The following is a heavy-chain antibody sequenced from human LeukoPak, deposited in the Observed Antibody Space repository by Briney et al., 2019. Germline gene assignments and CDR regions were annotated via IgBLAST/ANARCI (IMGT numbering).Heavy chain of an antibody. CDR1: GGSISDYF. J-gene: IGHJ3*01. V-gene: IGHV4-59*12. CDR2: VYYIGKP. Sequence: SETLSLTCIVSGGSISDYFWGWIRQPPGKGLEWIGHVYYIGKPTCSPSLESRVSISVDTSKNQFSLELTSVTAADTAVYYCARRFRTGGDLHHDAYDVWGQGTVVTVSS. D-gene: IGHD3-16*01. CDR3: ARRFRTGGDLHHDAYDV.